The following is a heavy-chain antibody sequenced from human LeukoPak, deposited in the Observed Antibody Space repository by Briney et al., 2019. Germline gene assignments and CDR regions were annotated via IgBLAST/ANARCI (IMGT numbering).Heavy chain of an antibody. CDR2: ISGCGTSN. D-gene: IGHD3-3*01. V-gene: IGHV3-23*01. CDR1: GFSFDDYA. CDR3: ARLDWEGYDFDY. J-gene: IGHJ4*02. Sequence: GGSLRLSCAASGFSFDDYAMSWVRQAPGKGLEWVAAISGCGTSNYFADSVKGRFTISRDNSKNTVDLQMNSLRAEDTAVYYCARLDWEGYDFDYWGQGNLVTVSS.